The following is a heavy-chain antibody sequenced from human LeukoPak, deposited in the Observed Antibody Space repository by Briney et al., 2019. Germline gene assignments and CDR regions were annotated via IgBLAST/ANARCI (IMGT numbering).Heavy chain of an antibody. CDR2: ISGSGGNT. Sequence: GGSLRLSCAASGFTFSSYAMSWVRQAPGKGLEWVSTISGSGGNTYYADSVKGRFTISRDNSKSTLYLQMNSLRAGDTAIYYCAKDSREASGWYSWYYWGQGTLVTVSS. CDR1: GFTFSSYA. V-gene: IGHV3-23*01. D-gene: IGHD6-19*01. J-gene: IGHJ4*02. CDR3: AKDSREASGWYSWYY.